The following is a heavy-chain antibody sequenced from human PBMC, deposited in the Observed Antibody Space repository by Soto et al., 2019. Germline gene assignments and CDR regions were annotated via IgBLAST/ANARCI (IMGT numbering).Heavy chain of an antibody. CDR3: ARAYCGGDCKPYYYYGMDV. Sequence: QVQLVQSGAEVKKPGSSVKVSCKASGGTFSSYTISWVRQAPGQGLEWMGRIIPILGIANYAQKFQGRVTITADNSTSTAYMELSSLRSEDTAVYYCARAYCGGDCKPYYYYGMDVWGQGTTVTVSS. CDR1: GGTFSSYT. V-gene: IGHV1-69*02. J-gene: IGHJ6*02. CDR2: IIPILGIA. D-gene: IGHD2-21*02.